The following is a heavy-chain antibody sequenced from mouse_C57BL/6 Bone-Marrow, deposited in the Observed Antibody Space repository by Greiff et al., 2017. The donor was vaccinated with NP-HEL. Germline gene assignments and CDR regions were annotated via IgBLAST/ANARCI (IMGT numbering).Heavy chain of an antibody. D-gene: IGHD2-5*01. J-gene: IGHJ3*01. CDR1: GFTFSSYA. CDR3: ARYPYSNYGGWFAY. Sequence: DVMLVESGGGLVKPGGSLKLSCAASGFTFSSYAMSWVRQTPEKRLEWVATISDGGSYTYYPDNVKGRFTISRDNAKNNLYLQMSHLKSEDTAMYYCARYPYSNYGGWFAYWGQGTLVTVSA. CDR2: ISDGGSYT. V-gene: IGHV5-4*03.